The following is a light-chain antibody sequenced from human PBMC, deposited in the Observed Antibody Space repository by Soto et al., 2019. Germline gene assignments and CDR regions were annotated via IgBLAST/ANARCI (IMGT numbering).Light chain of an antibody. V-gene: IGKV4-1*01. Sequence: DIVMTQSPDSLAVSLGERATINCKSSQTVLYSSNNKNYLAWYQQKPGQPPKLLIYWASTRESGVPDRFSGSGSGTDFTLTISSLQAEDVAVYSCQQYYSIPQTFGQGTKLEI. CDR2: WAS. J-gene: IGKJ2*01. CDR3: QQYYSIPQT. CDR1: QTVLYSSNNKNY.